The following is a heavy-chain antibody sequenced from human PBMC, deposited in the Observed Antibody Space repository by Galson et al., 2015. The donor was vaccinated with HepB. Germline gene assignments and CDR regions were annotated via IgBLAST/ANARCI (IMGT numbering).Heavy chain of an antibody. D-gene: IGHD3-22*01. CDR3: LGYSPLDY. Sequence: SLRLSCAASGFTFSSYAMSWVRQAPGKGLEWVSLISGSGASTYYADSVKGRFTISRDNSKNTVYLQMNSLRAEDTAVYYCLGYSPLDYWGQGTLVTVSS. CDR1: GFTFSSYA. J-gene: IGHJ4*02. CDR2: ISGSGAST. V-gene: IGHV3-23*01.